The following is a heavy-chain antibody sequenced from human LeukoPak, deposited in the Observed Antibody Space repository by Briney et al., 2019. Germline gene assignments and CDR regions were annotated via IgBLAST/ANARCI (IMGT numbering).Heavy chain of an antibody. V-gene: IGHV4-39*07. J-gene: IGHJ6*04. Sequence: KFSETLSLTCTVSVGSLSSSSDYWGWIRQPRGEGLEWLGSIYYSGSTYYNPSLKSRVTISVDTSKNQFSMKLSSVTAADTAVYYWARDTPRGGYGSGRVMDVWGKETTVTISS. D-gene: IGHD3-10*01. CDR2: IYYSGST. CDR1: VGSLSSSSDY. CDR3: ARDTPRGGYGSGRVMDV.